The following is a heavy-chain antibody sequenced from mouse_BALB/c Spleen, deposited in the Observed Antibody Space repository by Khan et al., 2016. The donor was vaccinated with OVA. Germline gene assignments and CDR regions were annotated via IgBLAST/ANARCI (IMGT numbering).Heavy chain of an antibody. J-gene: IGHJ3*01. CDR3: ARRGVYGIFAY. CDR1: GYTFTSYW. D-gene: IGHD2-1*01. CDR2: INPSTAYT. V-gene: IGHV1-7*01. Sequence: VQLQQSGAELAKPGASVKMSCKASGYTFTSYWMHWVKQRPGQSLEWIGYINPSTAYTDYNQKFKDKATLTADKSSSTAYMQLSSLTYEDSAVYYCARRGVYGIFAYWGQGTLVTVSA.